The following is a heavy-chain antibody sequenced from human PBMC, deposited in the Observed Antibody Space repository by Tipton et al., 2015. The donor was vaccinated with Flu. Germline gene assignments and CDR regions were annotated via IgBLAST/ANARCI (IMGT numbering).Heavy chain of an antibody. CDR1: GYTFTSYY. D-gene: IGHD5-12*01. CDR3: AREGSEQDIEPPYFDY. Sequence: QVQLVQSGPEVKKPGASVKVSCKASGYTFTSYYMHWVRQAPGQGLEWMGIINPSGGSTSYAQKFQGRVTMTRDTSTSTVYMELSSLRSEDTAVYYCAREGSEQDIEPPYFDYWGQGTLVTVSS. J-gene: IGHJ4*02. V-gene: IGHV1-46*01. CDR2: INPSGGST.